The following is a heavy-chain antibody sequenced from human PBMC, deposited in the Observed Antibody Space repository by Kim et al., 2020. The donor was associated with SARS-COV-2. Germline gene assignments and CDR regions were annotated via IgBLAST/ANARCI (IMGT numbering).Heavy chain of an antibody. J-gene: IGHJ3*02. V-gene: IGHV4-34*01. D-gene: IGHD4-17*01. Sequence: NSDPSLKSRVTISVDTSKNQFSLKLSSVTAADTAVYYCARGLRWAFAFDIWGQGTMVTVSS. CDR3: ARGLRWAFAFDI.